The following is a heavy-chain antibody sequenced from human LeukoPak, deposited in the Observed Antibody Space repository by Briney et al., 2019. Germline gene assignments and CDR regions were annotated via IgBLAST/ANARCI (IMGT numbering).Heavy chain of an antibody. J-gene: IGHJ4*02. CDR2: INHSGST. Sequence: SETLSLTCAVYGGSFSDYYWSWIRQPPGKGLEWIGEINHSGSTNYNPSLKSRVIISVDTSKKQFSLKLRSVTAADTAVYYCARHFGTWGQGTLVTVSS. CDR3: ARHFGT. D-gene: IGHD3/OR15-3a*01. CDR1: GGSFSDYY. V-gene: IGHV4-34*01.